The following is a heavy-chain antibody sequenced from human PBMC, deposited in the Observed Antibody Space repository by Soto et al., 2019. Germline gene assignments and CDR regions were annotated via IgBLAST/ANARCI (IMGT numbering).Heavy chain of an antibody. J-gene: IGHJ6*02. D-gene: IGHD3-3*01. V-gene: IGHV3-11*01. CDR2: ISSSGSTI. Sequence: XVCLRLSSAASGLTFSDYYMSWIRQAPGKGLEWVSYISSSGSTIYYADSVKGRFTISRDNAKNSLYLQMNSLRAEDTAVYYCARVFTFWSGGELDVCGQGTTVTVSS. CDR3: ARVFTFWSGGELDV. CDR1: GLTFSDYY.